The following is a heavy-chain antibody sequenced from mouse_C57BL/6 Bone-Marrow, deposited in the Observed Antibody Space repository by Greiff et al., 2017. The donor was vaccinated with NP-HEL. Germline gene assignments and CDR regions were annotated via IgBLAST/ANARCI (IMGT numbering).Heavy chain of an antibody. J-gene: IGHJ1*03. D-gene: IGHD1-1*01. CDR2: FYPGSGSI. CDR3: ARHPPPYCGSGYGYVDV. CDR1: GYTFTEYT. Sequence: VQLQQSGAELVKPGASVKLSCKASGYTFTEYTINWVKQRSGQGLEWIGWFYPGSGSIKYNEKFKDKATLTADKSSSTDYMESRRLTSEDSAVLFCARHPPPYCGSGYGYVDVWGTGTTVTVSS. V-gene: IGHV1-62-2*01.